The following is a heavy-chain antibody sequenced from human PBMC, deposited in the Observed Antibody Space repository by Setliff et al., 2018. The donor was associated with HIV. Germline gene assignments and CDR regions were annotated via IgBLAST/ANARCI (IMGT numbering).Heavy chain of an antibody. J-gene: IGHJ1*01. CDR2: IGSRGTPV. CDR1: GFTFSDYF. Sequence: GGSLRLSCEASGFTFSDYFMTWIRQAPGKGLEWISYIGSRGTPVKSTCSLKGRFFVSRDNAKNSLYLQMNNLSVADTAMYFCARTDSYTAMIWPWGRGTLVTVSS. D-gene: IGHD2-2*02. CDR3: ARTDSYTAMIWP. V-gene: IGHV3-11*01.